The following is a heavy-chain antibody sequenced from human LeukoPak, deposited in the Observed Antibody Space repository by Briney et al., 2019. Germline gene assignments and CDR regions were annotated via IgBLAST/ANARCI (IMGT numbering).Heavy chain of an antibody. CDR2: IYYSGST. CDR3: ARYYYDSSGYSFDY. CDR1: GGSISSSSYY. V-gene: IGHV4-39*01. D-gene: IGHD3-22*01. J-gene: IGHJ4*02. Sequence: PSETLSLTCTVSGGSISSSSYYWGWIRQPPGKGLEWIGSIYYSGSTYYNPSLKSRVTISVDTSKNQFSLKLSSVAAADTAVYYCARYYYDSSGYSFDYWGQGTLVTVSS.